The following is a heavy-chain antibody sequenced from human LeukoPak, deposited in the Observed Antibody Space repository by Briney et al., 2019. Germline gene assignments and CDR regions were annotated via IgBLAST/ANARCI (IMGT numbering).Heavy chain of an antibody. CDR3: ARGRHTFIAVDYFDY. CDR1: GFTFDDYG. CDR2: INWNGGGT. Sequence: SGGSLRLSCAASGFTFDDYGMSWVRQVPGKGLEWVSGINWNGGGTGYADSVKGRFTISRDNAKNSLYLQMNSLRAEDSALYYCARGRHTFIAVDYFDYWGQGTLVTVSS. V-gene: IGHV3-20*04. J-gene: IGHJ4*02. D-gene: IGHD6-19*01.